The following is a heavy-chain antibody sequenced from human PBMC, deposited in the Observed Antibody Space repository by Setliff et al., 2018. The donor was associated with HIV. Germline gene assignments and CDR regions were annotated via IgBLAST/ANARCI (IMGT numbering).Heavy chain of an antibody. Sequence: GASVKVSCKASGYPFTNFGVSWVRQAPGQGLEWMAWINVYNGDTNFALKFQGRVTMTKDTSTGTAYMEMRTLRSDDTAVYYCVRGVTRDISGGSTRYFYYMDVWGKGTTVTVSS. CDR3: VRGVTRDISGGSTRYFYYMDV. D-gene: IGHD2-15*01. CDR1: GYPFTNFG. V-gene: IGHV1-18*01. CDR2: INVYNGDT. J-gene: IGHJ6*03.